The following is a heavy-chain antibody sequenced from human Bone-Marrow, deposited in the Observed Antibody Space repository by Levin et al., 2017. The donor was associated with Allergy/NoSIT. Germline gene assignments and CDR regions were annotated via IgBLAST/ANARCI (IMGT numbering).Heavy chain of an antibody. CDR3: AKNYDSSGYFNFDY. J-gene: IGHJ4*02. V-gene: IGHV3-23*01. D-gene: IGHD3-22*01. Sequence: QAGGSLRLSCAASGFTFSSYAMSWVRQAPGKGLEWVSAISGSGVSTYYADSVKGRFTISRDNSKNTLYLQMNSLRAEDTAVYYCAKNYDSSGYFNFDYWGQGTLVTVPS. CDR2: ISGSGVST. CDR1: GFTFSSYA.